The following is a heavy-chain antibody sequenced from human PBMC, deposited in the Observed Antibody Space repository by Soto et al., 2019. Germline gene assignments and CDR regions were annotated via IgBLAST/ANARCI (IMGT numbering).Heavy chain of an antibody. V-gene: IGHV1-3*01. CDR2: INAGNGNT. D-gene: IGHD5-12*01. Sequence: ASVKVSCKASGYTFTSYAMHWVRQAPGQRLEWMGWINAGNGNTKYSQKFQGRVTITRDTSASTAYMELSSLRSEDTAVYYCARSRGYSGYDAYWFDPWGQGTLVTVSS. CDR1: GYTFTSYA. J-gene: IGHJ5*02. CDR3: ARSRGYSGYDAYWFDP.